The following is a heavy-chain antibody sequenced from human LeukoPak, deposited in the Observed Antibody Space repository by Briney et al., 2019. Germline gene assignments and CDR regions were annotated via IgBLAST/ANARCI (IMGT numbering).Heavy chain of an antibody. Sequence: GGSLRLSCAASGFTFSSYWMSWVRQAPGKGLEWVANIKQDGSEKYYVDSVKGRFTISRDSAKNSLYLQMNSLRAEDTAVYYCAREGVSSGWFYYYYYMDVWGKGTTVTISS. CDR1: GFTFSSYW. V-gene: IGHV3-7*01. CDR2: IKQDGSEK. D-gene: IGHD6-19*01. J-gene: IGHJ6*03. CDR3: AREGVSSGWFYYYYYMDV.